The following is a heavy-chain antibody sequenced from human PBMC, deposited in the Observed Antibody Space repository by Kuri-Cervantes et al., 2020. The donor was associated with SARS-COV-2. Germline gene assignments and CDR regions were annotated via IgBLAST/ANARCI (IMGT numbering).Heavy chain of an antibody. J-gene: IGHJ4*02. CDR2: ISSNGGGT. Sequence: GESLKISCSASGFTFSNYAMHWVREAPGGGLEYVSAISSNGGGTYYADSVKGRFTISRDNSKNTLYLQMNSLRAEDTAVYYCAKDFVYYYDSSGYLFDYWGQGTLVTVSS. CDR1: GFTFSNYA. D-gene: IGHD3-22*01. CDR3: AKDFVYYYDSSGYLFDY. V-gene: IGHV3-64*04.